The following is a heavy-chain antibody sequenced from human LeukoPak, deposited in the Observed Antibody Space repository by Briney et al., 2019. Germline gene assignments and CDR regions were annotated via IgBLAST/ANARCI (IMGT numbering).Heavy chain of an antibody. Sequence: SETLSLTCTVSGGSISSSSYYWGWIRQPPGKGLEWIGSIYYSGSTKYNPSLKSRVTISVDTSKNQFSLKLSSVTAADTAVYYCARHDSSGYYLSNNWGQGTLVTVSS. J-gene: IGHJ4*02. V-gene: IGHV4-39*01. CDR1: GGSISSSSYY. CDR2: IYYSGST. D-gene: IGHD3-22*01. CDR3: ARHDSSGYYLSNN.